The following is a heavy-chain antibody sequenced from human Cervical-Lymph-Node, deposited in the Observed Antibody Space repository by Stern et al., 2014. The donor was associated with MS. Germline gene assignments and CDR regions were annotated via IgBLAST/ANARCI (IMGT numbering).Heavy chain of an antibody. CDR3: ASAYSSSHHYFDY. CDR1: GFSFSRYA. Sequence: VQLVESGGGVVQPGRSLRLSCAASGFSFSRYAMHWVRQAPGKGLEWVALIWYDGSNPYYADSVTGRFTISRDNFKNTLYLQMNSLRAEDTAVYYCASAYSSSHHYFDYWGQGTLVTVSS. J-gene: IGHJ4*02. CDR2: IWYDGSNP. D-gene: IGHD6-13*01. V-gene: IGHV3-33*01.